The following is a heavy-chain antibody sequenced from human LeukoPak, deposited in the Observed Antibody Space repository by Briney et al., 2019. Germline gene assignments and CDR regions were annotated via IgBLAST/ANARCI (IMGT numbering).Heavy chain of an antibody. Sequence: ASVKVICKTSGYTFTGYYMHWVRQAPGQGLEWMGWINPNSGGTNYAQKFQGRVTMTRDTSISTAYMDLNRLRSDDTAVYYCARVVAVTVTPVYYMVVWGNETKVTVSS. CDR1: GYTFTGYY. CDR2: INPNSGGT. V-gene: IGHV1-2*02. CDR3: ARVVAVTVTPVYYMVV. J-gene: IGHJ6*03. D-gene: IGHD6-19*01.